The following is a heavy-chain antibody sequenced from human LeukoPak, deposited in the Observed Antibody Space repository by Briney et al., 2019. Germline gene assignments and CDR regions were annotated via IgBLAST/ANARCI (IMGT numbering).Heavy chain of an antibody. D-gene: IGHD2-15*01. CDR3: TTRGGFGY. CDR2: IKNKVDGGTT. CDR1: GFTFSDAW. Sequence: GGSLRLSCAGSGFTFSDAWMSWVRRAPGQGLEWIGRIKNKVDGGTTDYAAPVKGRLTISRDDSKNTAYLQMDSLKTDDTAVYYCTTRGGFGYWGQGTLVTVSS. V-gene: IGHV3-15*01. J-gene: IGHJ4*02.